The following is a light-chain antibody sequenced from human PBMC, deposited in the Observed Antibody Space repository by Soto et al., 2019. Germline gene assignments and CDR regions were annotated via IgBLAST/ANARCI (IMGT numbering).Light chain of an antibody. CDR1: QGISSY. CDR2: AAS. J-gene: IGKJ1*01. Sequence: AIRMTQSPSSFSASTGDRVTITCRASQGISSYLAWYQQKPGKAPKLLIYAASTLQSVVPPRFSGSGSGTAFTLTISFLQSEDFATYYFQQYYSYPPTFGQGTKVEIK. V-gene: IGKV1-8*01. CDR3: QQYYSYPPT.